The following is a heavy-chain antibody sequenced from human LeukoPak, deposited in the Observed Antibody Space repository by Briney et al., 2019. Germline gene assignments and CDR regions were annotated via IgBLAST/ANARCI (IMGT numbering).Heavy chain of an antibody. J-gene: IGHJ5*02. Sequence: SETLSLTCAVSGGSISSSNWWSWVRQPPGKGLEWIGEIYHSGSTNYNPSLKSRVTISVDKSKNQFSLKLSSVTAADTAVYYCARGLPTPTGNLGELNWFDPWGQGTLVIVSS. D-gene: IGHD3-16*01. CDR2: IYHSGST. CDR3: ARGLPTPTGNLGELNWFDP. V-gene: IGHV4-4*02. CDR1: GGSISSSNW.